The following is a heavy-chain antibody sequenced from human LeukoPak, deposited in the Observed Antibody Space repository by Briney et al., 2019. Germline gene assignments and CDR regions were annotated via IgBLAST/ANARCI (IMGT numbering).Heavy chain of an antibody. J-gene: IGHJ4*02. Sequence: PGESLRISCKGSGYSFTSYWISWVRQMPGTGLEWMGRIDTSDSYTNYSPSFQGHVTISADKSISTAYLQWSSLNASDTAMYYCARLDGEYYYDSSGYYEDYWGQGTLVTVSS. CDR2: IDTSDSYT. D-gene: IGHD3-22*01. CDR3: ARLDGEYYYDSSGYYEDY. V-gene: IGHV5-10-1*01. CDR1: GYSFTSYW.